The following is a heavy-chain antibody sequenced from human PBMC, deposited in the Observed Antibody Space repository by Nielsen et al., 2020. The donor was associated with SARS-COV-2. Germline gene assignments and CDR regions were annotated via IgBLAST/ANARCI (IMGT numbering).Heavy chain of an antibody. CDR3: VRAPDYDILTGSYADAFDI. CDR1: GDSITSGPYY. J-gene: IGHJ3*02. V-gene: IGHV4-39*07. CDR2: INHSGTT. D-gene: IGHD3-9*01. Sequence: SETLSLTCTVSGDSITSGPYYWTWIRQPPGKGLEWIGEINHSGTTNYNPSLKSRVTILVDTSKNQFSLKLNSVTAADTAVYYCVRAPDYDILTGSYADAFDIWGQGTMVTVSS.